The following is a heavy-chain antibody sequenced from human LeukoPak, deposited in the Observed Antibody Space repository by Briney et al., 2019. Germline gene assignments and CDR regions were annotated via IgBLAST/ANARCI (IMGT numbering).Heavy chain of an antibody. CDR3: AKKPYYDFWSGLDY. J-gene: IGHJ4*02. V-gene: IGHV3-66*01. CDR1: GFIVSTNY. Sequence: PGGSLRLSCAASGFIVSTNYMSWVRQAPGKGLEWVSVLYSGGTTYYADSVKGRFTISRDNSKNTLYLQMNSLRAEDTAVYYCAKKPYYDFWSGLDYWGQGTLVTVSS. D-gene: IGHD3-3*01. CDR2: LYSGGTT.